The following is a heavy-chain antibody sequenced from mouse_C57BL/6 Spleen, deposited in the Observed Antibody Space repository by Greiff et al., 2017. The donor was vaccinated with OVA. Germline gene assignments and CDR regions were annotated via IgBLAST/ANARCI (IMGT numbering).Heavy chain of an antibody. D-gene: IGHD2-1*01. CDR3: ARDYYGNYDAIDY. CDR1: GYSITSGYY. Sequence: EVQLQESGPGLVKPSQSLSLTCSVTGYSITSGYYWNWIRQFPGNKLEWMGYISYDGSNKYNPSLQNRISITRDTSKHQFFLTLNSVTTEDTATYYSARDYYGNYDAIDYWGQGTSVTVSS. CDR2: ISYDGSN. V-gene: IGHV3-6*01. J-gene: IGHJ4*01.